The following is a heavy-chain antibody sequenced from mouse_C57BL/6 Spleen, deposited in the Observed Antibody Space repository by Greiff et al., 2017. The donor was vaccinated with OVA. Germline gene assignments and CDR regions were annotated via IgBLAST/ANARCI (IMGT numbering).Heavy chain of an antibody. D-gene: IGHD1-1*01. V-gene: IGHV5-17*01. Sequence: EVQGVESGGGLVKPGGSLKLSCAASGFTFSDYGMHWVRQAPEKGLEWVAYISSGSSTIYYADTVKGRFPISRDNAKTTLFLQMTSLRSEDTAMYYCARQDGRAWFAYWGQGTLVTVSA. J-gene: IGHJ3*01. CDR1: GFTFSDYG. CDR3: ARQDGRAWFAY. CDR2: ISSGSSTI.